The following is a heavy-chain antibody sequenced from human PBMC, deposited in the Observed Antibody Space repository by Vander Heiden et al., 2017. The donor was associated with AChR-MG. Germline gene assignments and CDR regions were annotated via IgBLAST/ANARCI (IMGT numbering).Heavy chain of an antibody. Sequence: QVQLVQSGAEVKKPGSSVKVSCQASGGTFSSYAISWVRQAPGQGLEWMGGIIPIFGTANYAQKFQGRVTITADESTSTAYMELSSLRSEDTAVYYCARASPQAVYYYDSSGYYPHNWFDPWGQGTLVTVSS. CDR3: ARASPQAVYYYDSSGYYPHNWFDP. D-gene: IGHD3-22*01. CDR2: IIPIFGTA. V-gene: IGHV1-69*01. J-gene: IGHJ5*02. CDR1: GGTFSSYA.